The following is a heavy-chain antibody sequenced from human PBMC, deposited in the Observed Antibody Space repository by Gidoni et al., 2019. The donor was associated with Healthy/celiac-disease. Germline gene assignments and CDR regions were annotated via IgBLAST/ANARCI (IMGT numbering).Heavy chain of an antibody. D-gene: IGHD1-26*01. CDR3: ALGGAFDI. CDR1: GFTFDDYA. J-gene: IGHJ3*02. V-gene: IGHV3-43*02. CDR2: IIGDGGSI. Sequence: EVQLVESGGGVLQPGGSLRLACAASGFTFDDYAMHWVRQAPGKGLEWVSLIIGDGGSIYYADSVKGRFTISRDNSKNSLYLQMNSLRTEDTALYYCALGGAFDIWGQGTMVTVSS.